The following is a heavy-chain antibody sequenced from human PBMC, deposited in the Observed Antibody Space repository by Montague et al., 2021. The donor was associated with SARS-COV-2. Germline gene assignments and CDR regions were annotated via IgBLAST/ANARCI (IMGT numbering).Heavy chain of an antibody. CDR2: TYYRSKWYS. CDR1: GDSVFGNSVA. J-gene: IGHJ4*02. D-gene: IGHD6-19*01. Sequence: CAISGDSVFGNSVAWDWITQAPSRALERLGRTYYRSKWYSDYAPSVRGRLTVNPDASKNEFSLELNYVTPEDTAVYYCVRYSGWFYFDFWGQGTLVTVSS. V-gene: IGHV6-1*01. CDR3: VRYSGWFYFDF.